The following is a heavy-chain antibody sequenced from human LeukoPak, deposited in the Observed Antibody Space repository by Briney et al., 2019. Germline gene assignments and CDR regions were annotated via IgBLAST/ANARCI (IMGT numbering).Heavy chain of an antibody. J-gene: IGHJ4*02. CDR1: GGSISSYY. CDR3: AGTSLLLWFGESQKYYFDY. Sequence: SETLSLTCTVSGGSISSYYWSWLRQPAGKGLEWLGRIYTSGSTNYNPSLKSRVTMSVDTSNNQFSLKLSSVTAADTAVYYCAGTSLLLWFGESQKYYFDYWGQGTLVTVSS. V-gene: IGHV4-4*07. CDR2: IYTSGST. D-gene: IGHD3-10*01.